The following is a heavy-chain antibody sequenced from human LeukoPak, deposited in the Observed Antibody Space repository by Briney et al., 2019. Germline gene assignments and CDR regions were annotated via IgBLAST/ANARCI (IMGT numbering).Heavy chain of an antibody. V-gene: IGHV3-48*01. D-gene: IGHD6-6*01. CDR2: ISNTGSTI. J-gene: IGHJ4*02. CDR3: ARGPYTSSNYFDY. CDR1: GFTFSSYS. Sequence: PGGSLRLSCAASGFTFSSYSINWVRQAPGKGLEWVSYISNTGSTIYYADSVRGRFTISRDNAKNSLYLQMNSLRAEDTAVYYCARGPYTSSNYFDYCGQGTLVTVSS.